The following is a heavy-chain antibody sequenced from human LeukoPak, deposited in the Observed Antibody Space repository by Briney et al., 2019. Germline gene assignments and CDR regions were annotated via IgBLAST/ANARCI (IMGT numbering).Heavy chain of an antibody. D-gene: IGHD6-19*01. V-gene: IGHV4-59*12. J-gene: IGHJ6*02. CDR2: IYYSGST. CDR3: ARVGRSGWPYYYGIDV. Sequence: SETLSLTCTVSGGSISSYYWSWIRQPPGKGLEWIGYIYYSGSTNYNPSLKSRVTISVDTSKNQFSLKLSSVSAADMYVYYCARVGRSGWPYYYGIDVWGQGTTVTVSS. CDR1: GGSISSYY.